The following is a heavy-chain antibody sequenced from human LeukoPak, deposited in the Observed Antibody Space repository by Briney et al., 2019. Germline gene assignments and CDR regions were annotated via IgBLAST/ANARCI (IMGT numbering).Heavy chain of an antibody. D-gene: IGHD7-27*01. V-gene: IGHV3-30*04. Sequence: GGSLRLSCAASGFTFSNYALHWVRQAPGKGLEWVSVVSHTGNTTYYADSVKGRFTISRDNSKNTLYLQMNSLTPDDTAIYYCSQRELASLGTAYWAQGTLV. CDR3: SQRELASLGTAY. CDR2: VSHTGNTT. J-gene: IGHJ4*02. CDR1: GFTFSNYA.